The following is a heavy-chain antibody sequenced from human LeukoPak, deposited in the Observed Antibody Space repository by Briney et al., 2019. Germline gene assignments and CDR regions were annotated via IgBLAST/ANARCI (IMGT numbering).Heavy chain of an antibody. CDR1: GGSISSGSYY. Sequence: PSQTLSLTCTVSGGSISSGSYYWSWIRQPAGKGLEWIGRIYTSGSTNYNPSLMSRVTISVDTSKNQFSLKLRSVTAADTAVYYCTRDHDFWSGEPDFWGQGTLVTVSS. D-gene: IGHD3-3*01. V-gene: IGHV4-61*02. CDR3: TRDHDFWSGEPDF. J-gene: IGHJ4*02. CDR2: IYTSGST.